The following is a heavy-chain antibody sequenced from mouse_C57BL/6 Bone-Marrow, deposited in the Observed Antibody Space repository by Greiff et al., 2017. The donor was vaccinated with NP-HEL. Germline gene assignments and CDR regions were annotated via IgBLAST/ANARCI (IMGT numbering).Heavy chain of an antibody. J-gene: IGHJ3*01. CDR2: FYPGSGSI. CDR3: ARHEREGIYYDYAFAF. D-gene: IGHD2-4*01. CDR1: GYTFTEYT. V-gene: IGHV1-62-2*01. Sequence: QVQLKESGAELVKPGASVKLSCKASGYTFTEYTIHWVKQRSGQGLEWIGWFYPGSGSIKYNEKFKDKATLTADKSSSTVYMELSRLTSEDSAVYFCARHEREGIYYDYAFAFWGQGTLVTVSA.